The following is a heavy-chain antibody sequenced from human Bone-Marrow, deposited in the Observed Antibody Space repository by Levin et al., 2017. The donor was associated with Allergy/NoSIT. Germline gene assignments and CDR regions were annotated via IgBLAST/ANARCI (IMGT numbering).Heavy chain of an antibody. CDR3: ARTAFLVDSTGRYFDL. CDR2: FNPNTGGT. D-gene: IGHD3-10*01. J-gene: IGHJ4*02. Sequence: GGSLRLSCKASGSTFTAYYIHWLRQAPGQGLEWMGYFNPNTGGTRFGEKFQDRVTMTGDTSSTTGFLELTTLRFDDTAVYFCARTAFLVDSTGRYFDLWGQGTQVTVSS. V-gene: IGHV1-2*02. CDR1: GSTFTAYY.